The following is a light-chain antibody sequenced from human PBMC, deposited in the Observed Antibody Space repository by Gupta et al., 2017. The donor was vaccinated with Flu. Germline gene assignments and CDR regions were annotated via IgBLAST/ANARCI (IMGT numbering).Light chain of an antibody. CDR1: NNDIGKFNI. CDR2: EVT. V-gene: IGLV2-23*02. Sequence: IIISCTGTNNDIGKFNIVSWDQPQTGKAPKLIIYEVTKWAADIPTRFSGSKSGITASLTISGPEAEDEDDYYGCAYAVDDNVVFGGGTRLTVL. CDR3: CAYAVDDNVV. J-gene: IGLJ2*01.